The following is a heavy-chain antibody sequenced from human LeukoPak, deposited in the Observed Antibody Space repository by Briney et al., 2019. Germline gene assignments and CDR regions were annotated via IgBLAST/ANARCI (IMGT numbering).Heavy chain of an antibody. CDR1: GGSISSSSYY. CDR2: IYYSGST. V-gene: IGHV4-39*01. CDR3: ARHRRNWSPHYYYYYMDV. J-gene: IGHJ6*03. D-gene: IGHD1-1*01. Sequence: SETLSLTCTVSGGSISSSSYYWGWIRQPPGKGLEWIGSIYYSGSTYYNPSLKSRVTISVDTSKNQFSLKLSSVTAADTAVYYCARHRRNWSPHYYYYYMDVWGKGTTVTISS.